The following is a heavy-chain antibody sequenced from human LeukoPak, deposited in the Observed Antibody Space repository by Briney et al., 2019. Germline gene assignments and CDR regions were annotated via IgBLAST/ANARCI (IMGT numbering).Heavy chain of an antibody. J-gene: IGHJ4*02. CDR1: GYTFTGYY. Sequence: ASVKVSCKASGYTFTGYYMHWVRQAPGQGLEWMGWINPNSGGTNYAQKFQGRVTMTRDTSISTAYMELNRLRSDDTAVYYCARAQYYDFWGGYSHFDYWGQGTLVTVSS. V-gene: IGHV1-2*02. CDR2: INPNSGGT. D-gene: IGHD3-3*01. CDR3: ARAQYYDFWGGYSHFDY.